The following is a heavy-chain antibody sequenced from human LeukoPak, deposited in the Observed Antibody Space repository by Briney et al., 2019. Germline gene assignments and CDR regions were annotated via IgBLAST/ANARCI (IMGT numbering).Heavy chain of an antibody. Sequence: GGSLRLSCAASGFTFSSYDMHWVRQVTGKGLEWVSAIGSAGDTYYADSVKGRFTISRENAKSSLYLQMNSLRAGDTAVYYCAREDEGMATTKGAFDIWGQGTMVTVSS. CDR1: GFTFSSYD. D-gene: IGHD5-24*01. CDR3: AREDEGMATTKGAFDI. J-gene: IGHJ3*02. CDR2: IGSAGDT. V-gene: IGHV3-13*01.